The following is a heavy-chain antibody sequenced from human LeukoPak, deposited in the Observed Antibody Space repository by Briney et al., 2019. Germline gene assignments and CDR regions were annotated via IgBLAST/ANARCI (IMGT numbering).Heavy chain of an antibody. D-gene: IGHD6-19*01. CDR3: ARDEKGSQGTLTYSSGWYPAYYFDL. Sequence: ASVKVSCKASGYTFTGYYMHWVRQAPGQGLEWMGWINPNSGGTNYAQKFQGRVTMTRDTSISTAYMELSRLRSDDTAVYYCARDEKGSQGTLTYSSGWYPAYYFDLWGRGTLVTVSS. CDR2: INPNSGGT. CDR1: GYTFTGYY. V-gene: IGHV1-2*02. J-gene: IGHJ2*01.